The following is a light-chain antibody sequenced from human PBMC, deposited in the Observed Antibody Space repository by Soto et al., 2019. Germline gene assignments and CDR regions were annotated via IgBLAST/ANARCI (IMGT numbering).Light chain of an antibody. CDR2: EVS. CDR1: SSDVGGYNY. V-gene: IGLV2-14*01. Sequence: QSALTQPASVSGCPGQSITISCTGTSSDVGGYNYVSWYQQHPGKAPKLMIYEVSNRPSGVSNRFSGSKSGSTASLTISGLQAEDEADYYCNSYTSSSTLVFGTGTKVTVL. J-gene: IGLJ1*01. CDR3: NSYTSSSTLV.